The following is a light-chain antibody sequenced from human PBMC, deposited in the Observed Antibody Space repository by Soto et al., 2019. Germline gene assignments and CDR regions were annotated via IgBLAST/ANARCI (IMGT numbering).Light chain of an antibody. CDR3: QQRSTWPLT. Sequence: EIVLTQSPATLSLSPGDRATLSCRASQSISSQLAWYQQKPGQAPRLLICDASRRATGIPARFSGSGSGTDFTLTISSLEPEDFAVYYCQQRSTWPLTFGGGTKVEIK. CDR1: QSISSQ. CDR2: DAS. J-gene: IGKJ4*01. V-gene: IGKV3-11*01.